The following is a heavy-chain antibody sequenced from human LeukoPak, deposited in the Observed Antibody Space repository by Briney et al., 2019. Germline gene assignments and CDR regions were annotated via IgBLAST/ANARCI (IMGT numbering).Heavy chain of an antibody. J-gene: IGHJ4*02. CDR2: ISSSGSTI. V-gene: IGHV3-48*03. CDR3: AREPGGGRVFDS. D-gene: IGHD4-23*01. Sequence: GRSLRLSCAASGFTSSSYEMNWVRQAPGKGLEWVSYISSSGSTIYYADSVKGRFTISRDNAKNSLYLQMNSLRVEDTAVYYCAREPGGGRVFDSWGQGTLVTVSS. CDR1: GFTSSSYE.